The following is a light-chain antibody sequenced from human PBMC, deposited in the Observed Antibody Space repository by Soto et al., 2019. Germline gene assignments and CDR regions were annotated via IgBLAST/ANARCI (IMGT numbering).Light chain of an antibody. Sequence: IVLTQSPSTLSLSPGERATLSCRASESVRTSLAWYQQKPGRSPSLLIYGASNRATGLPARFSGSGSGTEFTLTISSLQSEDFAVYYCQQYSDWPRTFGQGTKVDIK. V-gene: IGKV3-15*01. CDR2: GAS. CDR3: QQYSDWPRT. J-gene: IGKJ1*01. CDR1: ESVRTS.